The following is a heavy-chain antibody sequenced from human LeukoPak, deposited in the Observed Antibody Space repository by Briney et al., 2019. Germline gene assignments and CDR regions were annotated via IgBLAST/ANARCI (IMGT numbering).Heavy chain of an antibody. Sequence: PGGSLRLSCAASGLTFSNYGMHWVRQAPGKGLEWVAAIWNDGSNEVYADSVKGRFTISRDNSKSMLYLQMNSLRDEDTAVYYCATNSGAPPRYMNVWGKGTTVSVSS. CDR3: ATNSGAPPRYMNV. D-gene: IGHD1-26*01. V-gene: IGHV3-33*01. J-gene: IGHJ6*03. CDR1: GLTFSNYG. CDR2: IWNDGSNE.